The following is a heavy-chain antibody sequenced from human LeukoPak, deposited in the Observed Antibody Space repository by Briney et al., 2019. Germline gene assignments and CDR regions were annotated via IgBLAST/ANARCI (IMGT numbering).Heavy chain of an antibody. Sequence: ASVKVSCKASGYTFTSYDFSWVRQAPGQGLEWMAWISPYNGNTKYAQKLQGRVTMTTDTSTSTAYMELRSLRSDDTAVYYCARTPSGYYYGFDYCGQGTLVTVSS. J-gene: IGHJ4*02. V-gene: IGHV1-18*01. D-gene: IGHD3-22*01. CDR3: ARTPSGYYYGFDY. CDR2: ISPYNGNT. CDR1: GYTFTSYD.